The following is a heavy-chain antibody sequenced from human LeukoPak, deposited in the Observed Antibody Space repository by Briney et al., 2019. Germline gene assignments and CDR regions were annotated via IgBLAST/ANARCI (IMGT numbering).Heavy chain of an antibody. J-gene: IGHJ5*02. CDR1: GFTVSSNY. V-gene: IGHV3-66*01. CDR2: IYSGGST. Sequence: GRSLRLSCAASGFTVSSNYMSWVRQAPGKGLEWVSVIYSGGSTYYADSVKGRFTISRDNSKNTLYLQMNSPRAEDTAVYYCARYSSSYNWFDPWGQGTLVTVSS. D-gene: IGHD6-13*01. CDR3: ARYSSSYNWFDP.